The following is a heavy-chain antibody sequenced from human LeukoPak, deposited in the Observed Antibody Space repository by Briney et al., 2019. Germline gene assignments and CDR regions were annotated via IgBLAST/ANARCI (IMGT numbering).Heavy chain of an antibody. CDR1: GFALSSHW. J-gene: IGHJ4*02. CDR2: VNRDGSET. V-gene: IGHV3-7*03. CDR3: AKSVGTYCFDH. D-gene: IGHD7-27*01. Sequence: LAGGSLRLSCAASGFALSSHWMTWVRQVPGRGPEWVANVNRDGSETYYLDSVKGRFTISRDNSKNTLYLQMNSLRAEDTAVYYCAKSVGTYCFDHWGQGALVTVSS.